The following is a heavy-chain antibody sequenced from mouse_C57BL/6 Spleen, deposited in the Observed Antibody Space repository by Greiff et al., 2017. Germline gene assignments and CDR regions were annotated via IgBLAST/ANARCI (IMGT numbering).Heavy chain of an antibody. J-gene: IGHJ3*01. D-gene: IGHD2-1*01. CDR3: TWEWGNCVGFAY. CDR2: IDPETGGT. Sequence: VQLQQSGAELVRPGASVTLSCKASGYTFTDYEMHWVKQTPVHGLEWIGAIDPETGGTAYNQKFKGTAILTADKSSSTAYMELRSLTSEDSAVYYCTWEWGNCVGFAYWGQGTLVTVSA. CDR1: GYTFTDYE. V-gene: IGHV1-15*01.